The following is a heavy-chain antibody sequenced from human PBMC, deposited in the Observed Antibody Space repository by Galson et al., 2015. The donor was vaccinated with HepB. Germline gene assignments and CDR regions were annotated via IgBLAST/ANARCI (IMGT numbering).Heavy chain of an antibody. J-gene: IGHJ6*02. CDR1: GGTFSSYA. V-gene: IGHV1-69*13. CDR2: IIPIFGIA. D-gene: IGHD4-11*01. Sequence: SVKVSCKASGGTFSSYAISWVRQAPGQGLEWMGGIIPIFGIANYAQKFQGRVTITADESTSTAYMELSSLRSEDTAIYYCARDATVTTSREENVMDVWGQGTAVTVSS. CDR3: ARDATVTTSREENVMDV.